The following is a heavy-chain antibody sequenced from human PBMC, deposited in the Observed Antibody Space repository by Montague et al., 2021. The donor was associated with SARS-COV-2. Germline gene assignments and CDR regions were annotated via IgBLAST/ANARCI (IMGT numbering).Heavy chain of an antibody. CDR2: ISSGGETT. Sequence: SLRLSCAASGFRFGSYAMSWVRQAPGKGLEWLSAISSGGETTDYADSMKGRFTLSRDNSMNTLYLQMNRLRGEDTAVYYCAKGIYMRRGVSHGMDVWGQGTTVTVSS. D-gene: IGHD3-10*01. CDR1: GFRFGSYA. CDR3: AKGIYMRRGVSHGMDV. J-gene: IGHJ6*02. V-gene: IGHV3-23*01.